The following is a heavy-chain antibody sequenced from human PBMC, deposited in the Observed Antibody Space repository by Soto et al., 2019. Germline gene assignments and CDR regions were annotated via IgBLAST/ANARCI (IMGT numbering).Heavy chain of an antibody. J-gene: IGHJ4*02. D-gene: IGHD6-13*01. Sequence: GGSLRLSCAASGLTFSNAWMNWVRQAPGKGLEWVGRIKSKTDGGTTDYAAPVKGRFTISRDDSKNTLYLQMNSLKTEDTAVYYCTTEGAPIAAAGHIDYWGQGTLVTVSS. CDR3: TTEGAPIAAAGHIDY. CDR2: IKSKTDGGTT. CDR1: GLTFSNAW. V-gene: IGHV3-15*07.